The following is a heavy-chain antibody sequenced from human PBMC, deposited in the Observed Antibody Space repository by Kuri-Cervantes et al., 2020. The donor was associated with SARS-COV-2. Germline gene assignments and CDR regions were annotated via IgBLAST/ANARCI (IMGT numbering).Heavy chain of an antibody. J-gene: IGHJ6*02. CDR1: GFTFSSYW. CDR3: AKADWANYYYYCGMDV. Sequence: GESLKISCAASGFTFSSYWMSWVRQAPGKGLEWVSAISGSGGSTYYADSVKGRFTISRDNSKNTLYLQMNSLRAEDTAVYYCAKADWANYYYYCGMDVWGQGTTVTVSS. D-gene: IGHD3-9*01. CDR2: ISGSGGST. V-gene: IGHV3-23*01.